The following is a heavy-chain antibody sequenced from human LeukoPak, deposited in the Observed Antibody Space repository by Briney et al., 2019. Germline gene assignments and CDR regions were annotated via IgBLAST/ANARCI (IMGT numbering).Heavy chain of an antibody. CDR3: ARHARYCGTTSCYFKY. CDR2: IYPSDSET. V-gene: IGHV5-51*01. Sequence: HGESLKISCKGSGYSFISYWIGWVRLMPGKGLEWMGIIYPSDSETRYSPSFQGQVTISADKSISTAYLQWNSLEASDTAMYYCARHARYCGTTSCYFKYWGQGTLVTVSS. D-gene: IGHD2-2*01. J-gene: IGHJ4*02. CDR1: GYSFISYW.